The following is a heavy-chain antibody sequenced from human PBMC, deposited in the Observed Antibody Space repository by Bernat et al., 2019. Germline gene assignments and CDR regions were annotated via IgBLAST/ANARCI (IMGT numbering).Heavy chain of an antibody. CDR2: IYSGDIT. Sequence: EVQLVESGGGLFQPGGSLRLSCAASGLTVSNNHMSWVRQAPGKGLEWVAGIYSGDITYFADSVKGRFTISRDKSKDTLHLQMNSLRPEDTAIYYCAKDASPGSSGWYYFDYWGQGTLVTVSS. J-gene: IGHJ4*02. CDR3: AKDASPGSSGWYYFDY. CDR1: GLTVSNNH. V-gene: IGHV3-66*01. D-gene: IGHD6-19*01.